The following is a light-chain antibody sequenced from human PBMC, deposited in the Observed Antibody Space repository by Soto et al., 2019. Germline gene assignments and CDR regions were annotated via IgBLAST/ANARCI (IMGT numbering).Light chain of an antibody. Sequence: DIVMTQSPDSLAVSLGERATINCKSSQSVLYSSNNKNYLAWYQHKPGQLPKVLIYWASTRESGVPDRFSGSGSGTDFTLTISSLQAEDVAVYFCQQYYSTPLTFGGGTKVEIK. CDR3: QQYYSTPLT. J-gene: IGKJ4*01. V-gene: IGKV4-1*01. CDR1: QSVLYSSNNKNY. CDR2: WAS.